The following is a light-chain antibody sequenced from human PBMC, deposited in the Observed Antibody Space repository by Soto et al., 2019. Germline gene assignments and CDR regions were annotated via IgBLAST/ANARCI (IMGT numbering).Light chain of an antibody. CDR3: QQNYDTPIT. CDR1: QSIGTF. Sequence: DFEMTQSPSSLSAFVGDRVTMTCRASQSIGTFLSWYQQKPGRAPKLLIYAASSLQIGVPSRFSGSGSGTNFTLTISSLQPEDFATYFCQQNYDTPITFGQGTRLEI. V-gene: IGKV1-39*01. CDR2: AAS. J-gene: IGKJ5*01.